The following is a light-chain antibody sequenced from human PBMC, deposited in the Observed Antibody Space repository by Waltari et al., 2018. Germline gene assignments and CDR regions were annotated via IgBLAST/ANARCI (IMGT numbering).Light chain of an antibody. Sequence: QSALTQPPSASGSPGQSVTISCTGSSSDVGTYNFVSWYQQHPGKAPKLMIYVVTKRPSGVPDRFSGSKSGNTASLSVSGLQAEDEADYYCTSYAGSDKLLFGGGTKLTVL. CDR3: TSYAGSDKLL. V-gene: IGLV2-8*01. CDR2: VVT. J-gene: IGLJ3*02. CDR1: SSDVGTYNF.